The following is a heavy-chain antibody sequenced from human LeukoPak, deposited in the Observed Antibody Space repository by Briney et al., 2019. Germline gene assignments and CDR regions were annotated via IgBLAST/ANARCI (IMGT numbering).Heavy chain of an antibody. CDR1: GYTFTNYA. CDR3: ARGLRDIVVVPAARETYYYYYMDV. V-gene: IGHV1-3*01. Sequence: GASVKVSCKTSGYTFTNYAIHWVRQAPGQRLEWMGWINAGYGNTKYSQKFQGRVTITRNTSISTAYMELSSLRSEDTAVYYCARGLRDIVVVPAARETYYYYYMDVWGKGTTVTVSS. D-gene: IGHD2-2*01. J-gene: IGHJ6*03. CDR2: INAGYGNT.